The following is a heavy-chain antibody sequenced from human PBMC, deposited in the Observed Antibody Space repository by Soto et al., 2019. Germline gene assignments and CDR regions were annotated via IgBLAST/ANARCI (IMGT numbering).Heavy chain of an antibody. Sequence: EVQLLESGGGLVQPGGSLRLSCAASGFTFNNYAMTWVRQAPGKGLEWVSAISGGGDTTSYAGSVKGRFTVSRDGSKNSLYVQMSSLRAEDTALYYCAKGRGGSGSLTPRVDFWGQGTLVSVSS. V-gene: IGHV3-23*01. CDR1: GFTFNNYA. J-gene: IGHJ4*02. CDR2: ISGGGDTT. CDR3: AKGRGGSGSLTPRVDF. D-gene: IGHD3-10*01.